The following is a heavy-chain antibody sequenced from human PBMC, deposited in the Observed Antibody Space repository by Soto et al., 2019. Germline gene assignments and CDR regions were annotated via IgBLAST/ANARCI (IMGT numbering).Heavy chain of an antibody. CDR3: AGDGNCSSTSCYSWDYYYYSGMDV. Sequence: RASVKVSCKASGYTFTSYGISWVRQAPGQGLEWMGWISAYNGNTNYAQKLQGRVTMTTDTSTSTAYMELRSLRSDDTAVYYCAGDGNCSSTSCYSWDYYYYSGMDVWGQGTTVTVSS. V-gene: IGHV1-18*01. J-gene: IGHJ6*02. CDR2: ISAYNGNT. CDR1: GYTFTSYG. D-gene: IGHD2-2*02.